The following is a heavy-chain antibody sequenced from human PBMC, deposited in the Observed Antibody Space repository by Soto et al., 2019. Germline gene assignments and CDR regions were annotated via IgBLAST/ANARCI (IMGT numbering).Heavy chain of an antibody. CDR3: AKESSNGFYWYFDL. CDR1: GFTFSSYA. V-gene: IGHV3-23*01. D-gene: IGHD4-17*01. CDR2: LSGSGDVT. Sequence: EVQLLESGGGLVQSGGSLRLSCAASGFTFSSYAMSWVRQAPGKGLEWVSGLSGSGDVTDYADSVKGRFTISRDNSKTTMYLQMNSLRAEDTAVYYCAKESSNGFYWYFDLWGRGTLVTVSS. J-gene: IGHJ2*01.